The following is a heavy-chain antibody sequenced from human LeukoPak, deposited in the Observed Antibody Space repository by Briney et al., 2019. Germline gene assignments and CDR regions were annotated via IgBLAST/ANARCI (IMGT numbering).Heavy chain of an antibody. CDR1: GGSTSSSNW. D-gene: IGHD2-2*02. CDR2: IYHSGST. J-gene: IGHJ6*03. CDR3: ARGVPYCSSTSCYSYYYYYYMDV. Sequence: SETLPLTCAVSGGSTSSSNWWSWVRQPPGKGLEWIGEIYHSGSTNYNPSLKSRVTISVDKSKNQFSLKLSSVTAADTAVYYCARGVPYCSSTSCYSYYYYYYMDVWGKGTTVTVSS. V-gene: IGHV4-4*02.